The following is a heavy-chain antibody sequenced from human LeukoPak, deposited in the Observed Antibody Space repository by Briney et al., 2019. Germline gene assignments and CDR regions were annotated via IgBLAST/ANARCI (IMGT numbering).Heavy chain of an antibody. Sequence: GGSLRLSCAASGFTFSSYSMNSVRQAPGKGLEWVSSISSSSSYIYYADSVKGRFTISRDNAKNSLYLQMNSLRAEDTAVYYCARGDYYDSSGYGYWGQGTLVTVSS. D-gene: IGHD3-22*01. CDR1: GFTFSSYS. J-gene: IGHJ4*02. V-gene: IGHV3-21*01. CDR2: ISSSSSYI. CDR3: ARGDYYDSSGYGY.